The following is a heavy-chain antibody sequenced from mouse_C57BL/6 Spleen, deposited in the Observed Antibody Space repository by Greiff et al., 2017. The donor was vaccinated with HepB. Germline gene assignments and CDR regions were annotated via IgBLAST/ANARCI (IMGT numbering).Heavy chain of an antibody. CDR1: GYTFTSYC. D-gene: IGHD1-1*01. V-gene: IGHV1-55*01. J-gene: IGHJ1*03. CDR3: ARWSYYYGSSQNFDL. Sequence: QVQLQQPGAELVKPGASVKMSCKASGYTFTSYCITWVKQRPGQGLEWIGDIYPGSGSTNYNEKFKSKATLTVDTSSSTAYMQLSSVTSEDSAVYYCARWSYYYGSSQNFDLWGTGTTVTVSS. CDR2: IYPGSGST.